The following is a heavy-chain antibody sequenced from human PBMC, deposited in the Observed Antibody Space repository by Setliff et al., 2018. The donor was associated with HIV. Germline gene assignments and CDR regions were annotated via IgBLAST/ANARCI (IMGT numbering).Heavy chain of an antibody. D-gene: IGHD2-15*01. CDR1: GGSFSGYH. V-gene: IGHV4-34*01. CDR2: INQSGRT. J-gene: IGHJ6*03. Sequence: SETLSLTCAVYGGSFSGYHWNWIRQPPGKGLEWIGEINQSGRTNYNPSLKSRVTISVDTSKNQFSLKLRSVTAADTAMYYCARVSITYWYSIPTFYCYYMDVWGKGTKVTVS. CDR3: ARVSITYWYSIPTFYCYYMDV.